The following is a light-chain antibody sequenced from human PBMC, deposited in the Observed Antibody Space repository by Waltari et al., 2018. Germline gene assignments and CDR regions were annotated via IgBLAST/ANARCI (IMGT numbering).Light chain of an antibody. V-gene: IGLV2-11*01. J-gene: IGLJ1*01. CDR3: CSYGGSFSSGYV. CDR2: AVS. CDR1: SSDIGDYHY. Sequence: QSALTQPRSVSGSPGQPVTISCNRASSDIGDYHYVPWYQQHPGKAPKFMIYAVSKRPSGVPDRFSGSKSGNTASLTISGLQTEDEADYYCCSYGGSFSSGYVFGSGTKVTVL.